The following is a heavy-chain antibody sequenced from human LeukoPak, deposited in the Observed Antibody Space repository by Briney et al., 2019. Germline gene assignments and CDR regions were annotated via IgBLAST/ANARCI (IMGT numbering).Heavy chain of an antibody. J-gene: IGHJ4*02. CDR1: GYTFTSYD. CDR2: MNPNSGNT. CDR3: ARANSGYDDFDY. V-gene: IGHV1-8*01. D-gene: IGHD5-12*01. Sequence: ASVNVSCKASGYTFTSYDINWVRQATGQGLEWMGWMNPNSGNTGYAQKFQGRVTMARNTSISTAYMELSSLRSEDTAVYYCARANSGYDDFDYWGQGTLVTVSS.